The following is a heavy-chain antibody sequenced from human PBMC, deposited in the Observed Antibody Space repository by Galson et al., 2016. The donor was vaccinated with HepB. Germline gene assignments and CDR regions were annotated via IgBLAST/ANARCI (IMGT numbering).Heavy chain of an antibody. CDR2: IYYSGST. CDR1: GGSFSSGLYS. D-gene: IGHD3-10*01. CDR3: ARLFFRGGLDV. V-gene: IGHV4-61*01. Sequence: SETLSLTCTVSGGSFSSGLYSWSWIRQPPGKGLQWIGYIYYSGSTNYNPSLKSRVTISLDTSKNQFSLKLSSVTAADTAVYYCARLFFRGGLDVWGQGTTVTVSS. J-gene: IGHJ6*02.